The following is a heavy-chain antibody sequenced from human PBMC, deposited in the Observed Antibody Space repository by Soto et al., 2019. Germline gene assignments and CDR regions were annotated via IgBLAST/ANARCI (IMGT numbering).Heavy chain of an antibody. D-gene: IGHD3-22*01. Sequence: SETLSLTCAVYGGSFSGYYWSWIRQPPGKGLEWIGEINHSGSTNYNPSLKSRVTISVDTSKNQFSLKLSSVTAADTAVYYCARGYYDSSVFSFDYWGQGTLVTVSS. CDR3: ARGYYDSSVFSFDY. V-gene: IGHV4-34*01. CDR2: INHSGST. CDR1: GGSFSGYY. J-gene: IGHJ4*02.